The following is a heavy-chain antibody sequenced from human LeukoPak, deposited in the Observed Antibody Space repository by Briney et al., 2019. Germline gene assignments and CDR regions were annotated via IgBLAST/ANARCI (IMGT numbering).Heavy chain of an antibody. J-gene: IGHJ4*02. Sequence: GASVKVSCKASGYTFTDYYIHWVRQAPGQGLEWMGRINPTSGGTTSAQKFQGWVTMTRDTSISTAYMELSRLRSDDAAVYYCAREGCSGGSCYPYFDYWGQGTLVTVSS. CDR2: INPTSGGT. V-gene: IGHV1-2*04. D-gene: IGHD2-15*01. CDR3: AREGCSGGSCYPYFDY. CDR1: GYTFTDYY.